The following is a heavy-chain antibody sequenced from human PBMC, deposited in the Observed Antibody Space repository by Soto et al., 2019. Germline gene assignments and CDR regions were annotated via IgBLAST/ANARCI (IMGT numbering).Heavy chain of an antibody. CDR1: GFTFTSSA. V-gene: IGHV1-58*01. Sequence: GASVKVSCKASGFTFTSSAVQWVRQARGQRLEWIGWIVVGSGNTNYAQKFQERVTITRDMSTSTAYMELSSLRSEDTAVYYCAAVFMITFGGVIVNNYYGMDVRGQGTTVTVSS. CDR3: AAVFMITFGGVIVNNYYGMDV. D-gene: IGHD3-16*02. J-gene: IGHJ6*02. CDR2: IVVGSGNT.